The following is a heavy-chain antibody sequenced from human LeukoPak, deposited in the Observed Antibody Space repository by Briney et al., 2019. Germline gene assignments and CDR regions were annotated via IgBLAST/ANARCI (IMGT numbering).Heavy chain of an antibody. CDR1: GFTFSRYW. CDR3: ARDFGTIVVVTAIVD. D-gene: IGHD2-21*02. J-gene: IGHJ4*02. CDR2: INPDGSEK. V-gene: IGHV3-7*01. Sequence: PGGSLRLSCAVSGFTFSRYWMSWVRQAPGKRLEWVANINPDGSEKYYVDSVKGRFTISRDNAKNSLYLQMNSLRAEDTAVYYCARDFGTIVVVTAIVDWGQGTLVTVSS.